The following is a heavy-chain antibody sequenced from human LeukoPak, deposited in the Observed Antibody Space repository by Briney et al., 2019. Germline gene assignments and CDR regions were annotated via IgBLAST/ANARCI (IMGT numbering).Heavy chain of an antibody. V-gene: IGHV3-30*02. CDR1: GFTFSSYG. CDR2: IRYDGSNK. Sequence: PGGSLRLSCAASGFTFSSYGMHWVRQAPGKGLEWVAFIRYDGSNKYYADSVKGRFTISRDNSKNTLYLQMNSLRAEDTAVYYCAKDRVSRFHGAYFDYWGQGTLVTVSS. D-gene: IGHD3-3*01. J-gene: IGHJ4*02. CDR3: AKDRVSRFHGAYFDY.